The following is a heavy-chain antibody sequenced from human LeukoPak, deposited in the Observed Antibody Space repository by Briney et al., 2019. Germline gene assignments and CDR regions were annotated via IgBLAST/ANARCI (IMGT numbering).Heavy chain of an antibody. J-gene: IGHJ4*02. CDR3: AKVGATTQFDY. CDR2: ISSSSSYI. Sequence: PGGSLRLSCAASGFTFSSYSMNWVRQAPGKGLEWVSSISSSSSYIYYADSVKGRFTISRDNSKNTLYLQMNSLRAEDTAVYYCAKVGATTQFDYWGQGTLVTVSS. CDR1: GFTFSSYS. V-gene: IGHV3-21*04. D-gene: IGHD1-26*01.